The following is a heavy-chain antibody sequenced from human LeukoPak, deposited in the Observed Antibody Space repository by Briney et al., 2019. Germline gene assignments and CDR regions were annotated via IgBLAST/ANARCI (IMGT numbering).Heavy chain of an antibody. D-gene: IGHD6-19*01. CDR2: ISWNSGSI. J-gene: IGHJ4*02. CDR1: GFTFDDYA. CDR3: AKSPGIAVAGYFDY. Sequence: GRSLRVSCAASGFTFDDYAMHWVRQAPGQGLEWVSGISWNSGSIGYADSVKGRFTISRDNAKNSLYLQMNSLRAEDTALYYCAKSPGIAVAGYFDYWGQGTLVTVSS. V-gene: IGHV3-9*01.